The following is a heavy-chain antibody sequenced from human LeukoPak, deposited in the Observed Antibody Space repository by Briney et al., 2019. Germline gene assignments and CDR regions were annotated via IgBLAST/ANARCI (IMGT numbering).Heavy chain of an antibody. CDR1: GGSISSSSYY. CDR3: ARAAGRQNYFDY. J-gene: IGHJ4*02. CDR2: IYYSGST. V-gene: IGHV4-39*07. Sequence: SETLSLTCTVSGGSISSSSYYWGWIRQPPGKGLEWIGSIYYSGSTYYNPSLKSRVTISVDTSKNQFSLKLSSVTAADTAVYYCARAAGRQNYFDYWGQGTLVTVSS.